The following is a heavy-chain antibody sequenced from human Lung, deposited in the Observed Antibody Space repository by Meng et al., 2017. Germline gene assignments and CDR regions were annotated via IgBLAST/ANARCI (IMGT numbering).Heavy chain of an antibody. J-gene: IGHJ4*02. D-gene: IGHD5-12*01. CDR1: GYTFTDYY. Sequence: QVQLVPSGAEVKKPGASVKVPGKASGYTFTDYYIHWVRQAPGQGLEWMGRINPNSGGTNYVQKFQGRVTMTRDTSISTAYMELTRLRSDDTAIYYCARENVGDGGYDFDFWGRGTLVTVSS. CDR2: INPNSGGT. CDR3: ARENVGDGGYDFDF. V-gene: IGHV1-2*06.